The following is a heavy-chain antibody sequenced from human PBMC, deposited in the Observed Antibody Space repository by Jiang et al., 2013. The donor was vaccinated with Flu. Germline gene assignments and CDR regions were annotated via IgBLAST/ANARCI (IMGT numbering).Heavy chain of an antibody. CDR2: IYTSGST. Sequence: GLVKPSQTLSLTCTVSGGSISSGSYYWSWIRQPAGKGLEWIGRIYTSGSTNYNPSLKSRVTISVDTSKNQFSLKLSSVTAADTAVYYCARDEGGGSCYWGQGTLVTVSS. V-gene: IGHV4-61*02. CDR1: GGSISSGSYY. J-gene: IGHJ4*02. CDR3: ARDEGGGSCY. D-gene: IGHD2-15*01.